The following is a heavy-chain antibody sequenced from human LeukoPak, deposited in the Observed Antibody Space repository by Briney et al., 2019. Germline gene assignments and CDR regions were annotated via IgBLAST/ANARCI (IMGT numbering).Heavy chain of an antibody. J-gene: IGHJ5*02. V-gene: IGHV3-21*01. Sequence: GGSLRLSCAASGFTFSSYAMSWVRQAPGKGLEWVSSISSSSSYIYYADSVKGRFTISRDNAKNSLYLQMNSLRAEDTAVYYCARALSIAARPNWFDPWGQGTLVTVSS. CDR3: ARALSIAARPNWFDP. D-gene: IGHD6-6*01. CDR2: ISSSSSYI. CDR1: GFTFSSYA.